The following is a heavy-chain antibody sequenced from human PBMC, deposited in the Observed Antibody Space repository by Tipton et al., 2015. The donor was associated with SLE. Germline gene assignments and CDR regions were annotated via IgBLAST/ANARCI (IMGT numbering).Heavy chain of an antibody. CDR1: GGSISSYY. CDR2: IYYSGST. V-gene: IGHV4-59*01. J-gene: IGHJ4*02. CDR3: ARVIAAAGPTPYFDY. Sequence: LRLSCTVSGGSISSYYWSWIRQPPGKGLEWIGYIYYSGSTNYNPSLKSRVTISVDTSKNQFSLKLSSVTAADTAVYYCARVIAAAGPTPYFDYWGQGTLVTVSS. D-gene: IGHD6-13*01.